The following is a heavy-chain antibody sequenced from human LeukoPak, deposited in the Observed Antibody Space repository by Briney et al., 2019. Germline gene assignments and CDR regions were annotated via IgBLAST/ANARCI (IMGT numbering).Heavy chain of an antibody. CDR2: ISGTTNTI. CDR3: ARRRVLSVARALDY. V-gene: IGHV3-48*04. CDR1: GFTFSSFT. D-gene: IGHD4/OR15-4a*01. J-gene: IGHJ4*02. Sequence: SGGSLRLSCAASGFTFSSFTMTWVRQAPGKGLEWVSSISGTTNTIYYADSVKGRFTISRDNANNSVSLQMNSLRPEDTAVYFCARRRVLSVARALDYWGQGTLVTVSS.